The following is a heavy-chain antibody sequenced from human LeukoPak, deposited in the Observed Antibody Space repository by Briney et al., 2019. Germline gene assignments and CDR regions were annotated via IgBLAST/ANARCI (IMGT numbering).Heavy chain of an antibody. D-gene: IGHD5-24*01. CDR3: AMKAVPRPRLHDAFDL. J-gene: IGHJ3*01. V-gene: IGHV3-23*01. Sequence: LTGGSLRLSCAASGFTFSNYAMSWVRQAPGKGLEWVSAISGSASSTYHADSVKGRFTISRDNSKNTLYLQMNSLRADDTAVYYCAMKAVPRPRLHDAFDLWGQGTVVSVSS. CDR1: GFTFSNYA. CDR2: ISGSASST.